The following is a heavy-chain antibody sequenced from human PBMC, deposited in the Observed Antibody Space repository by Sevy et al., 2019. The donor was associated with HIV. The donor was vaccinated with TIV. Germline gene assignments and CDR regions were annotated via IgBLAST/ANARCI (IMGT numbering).Heavy chain of an antibody. Sequence: GGSLRLSCAASGFTFSSYAMSWVRQAPGKGLEWVSAISGSGGSTYYTDSVKGRFTISRDNSKNTLYLQMNSLRAEDTAVYYCAKGHQIVDYFDYWGQGTLVTVSS. CDR2: ISGSGGST. J-gene: IGHJ4*02. V-gene: IGHV3-23*01. CDR3: AKGHQIVDYFDY. CDR1: GFTFSSYA. D-gene: IGHD1-26*01.